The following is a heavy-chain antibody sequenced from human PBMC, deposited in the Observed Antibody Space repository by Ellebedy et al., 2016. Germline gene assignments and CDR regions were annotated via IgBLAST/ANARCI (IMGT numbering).Heavy chain of an antibody. CDR1: GFTFSSYW. CDR3: ARVKEDFWSGYSNCYYYMDV. D-gene: IGHD3-3*01. V-gene: IGHV3-7*01. CDR2: IKQDGSEK. J-gene: IGHJ6*03. Sequence: GGSLRLXCAASGFTFSSYWMSWVRQAPGKGLEWVANIKQDGSEKYYVDSVKGRFTISRDNAKNSLYLQMNSLRAEDTAVYYCARVKEDFWSGYSNCYYYMDVWGKGTTVTVSS.